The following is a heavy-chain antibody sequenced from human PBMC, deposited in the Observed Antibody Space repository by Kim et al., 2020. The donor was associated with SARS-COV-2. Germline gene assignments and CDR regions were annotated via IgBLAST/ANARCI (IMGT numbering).Heavy chain of an antibody. CDR1: GFTFDDYA. Sequence: GGSLRLSCAASGFTFDDYAMHWVRQAPGKGLEWVSGISWNSGSIGYADSVKGRFTISRDNAKNSLYLQMNSLRAEDTALYYCAKDLGYWGSGFSPYYFDYWGQGTLVTVSS. D-gene: IGHD3-10*01. CDR3: AKDLGYWGSGFSPYYFDY. J-gene: IGHJ4*02. V-gene: IGHV3-9*01. CDR2: ISWNSGSI.